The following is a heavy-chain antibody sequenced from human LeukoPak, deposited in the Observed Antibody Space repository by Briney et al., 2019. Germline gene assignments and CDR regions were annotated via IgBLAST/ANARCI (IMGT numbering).Heavy chain of an antibody. Sequence: GGSLRLSCAPSGFTLNTYTMNWVRQSPEEGLEWVSSISSSSSYIYYADSVKGRFTISRDNTKNSLYLQMSSLRAEDTAVYYCARNGYYDSSGYLDYWGQGTLVTVSS. CDR3: ARNGYYDSSGYLDY. V-gene: IGHV3-21*01. D-gene: IGHD3-22*01. J-gene: IGHJ4*02. CDR2: ISSSSSYI. CDR1: GFTLNTYT.